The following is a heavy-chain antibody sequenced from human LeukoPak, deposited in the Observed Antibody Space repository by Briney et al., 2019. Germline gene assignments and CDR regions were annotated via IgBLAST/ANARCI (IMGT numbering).Heavy chain of an antibody. J-gene: IGHJ4*02. CDR2: IYNGGII. CDR3: AREGYSSGWLFDY. V-gene: IGHV4-4*07. D-gene: IGHD6-19*01. CDR1: GDSISRYY. Sequence: SETLSLTCTVSGDSISRYYWSWIRQPAGKGLEWIGRIYNGGIITYNPSLKSRVTMSIDTSNNQFSLRLRFVTAADTAVYYCAREGYSSGWLFDYWGQGTLVTVSS.